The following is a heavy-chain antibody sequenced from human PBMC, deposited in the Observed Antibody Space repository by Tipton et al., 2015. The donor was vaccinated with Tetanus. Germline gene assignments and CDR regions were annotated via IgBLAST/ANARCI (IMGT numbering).Heavy chain of an antibody. CDR2: IYYTGST. CDR1: GGSISSGTFY. CDR3: ARNVYTVTNDAFDI. J-gene: IGHJ3*02. V-gene: IGHV4-39*01. Sequence: LRLSCTVPGGSISSGTFYWDWLRQPPGKPLEWIGNIYYTGSTLQNPSLKSRVTMSLDRSKNQFYLEVRSVTAADTAVYFCARNVYTVTNDAFDIWGHGTLVNVSS. D-gene: IGHD4-11*01.